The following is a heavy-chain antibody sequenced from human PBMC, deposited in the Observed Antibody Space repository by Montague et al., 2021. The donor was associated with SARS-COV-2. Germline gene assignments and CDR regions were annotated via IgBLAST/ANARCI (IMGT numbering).Heavy chain of an antibody. CDR1: GGSISSYY. CDR2: IYYSGST. D-gene: IGHD4-17*01. Sequence: SETLSLTCTVSGGSISSYYWSWIRQPPGKGLEWIGDIYYSGSTNXNPSLESRVTISLDTSKNQFSLNLNSVTAADTAVYYCARGSYGPDGFDIWGQGTMVTVSS. V-gene: IGHV4-59*01. CDR3: ARGSYGPDGFDI. J-gene: IGHJ3*02.